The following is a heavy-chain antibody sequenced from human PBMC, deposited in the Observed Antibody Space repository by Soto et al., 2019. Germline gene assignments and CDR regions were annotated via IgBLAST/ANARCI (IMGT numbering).Heavy chain of an antibody. CDR2: ISGSGGST. CDR3: AKDYYGSGSYFDY. Sequence: GGSLRLSCTASGFTFSSYAMSWVRQAPGKGLEWVSAISGSGGSTYYADSVKGRFTISRDNSKNTLYLQMNSLRAEDTAVYYCAKDYYGSGSYFDYWGQGTLVTVSS. D-gene: IGHD3-10*01. CDR1: GFTFSSYA. V-gene: IGHV3-23*01. J-gene: IGHJ4*02.